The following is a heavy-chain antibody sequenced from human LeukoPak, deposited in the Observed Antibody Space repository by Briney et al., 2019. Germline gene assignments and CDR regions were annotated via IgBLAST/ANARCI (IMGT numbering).Heavy chain of an antibody. Sequence: SETLALNCTVSSGSISGYYWSWIRQPPGKGLEWIGYIHYSGSTNYNPSLKSRVTISVDTSKNQFSLKLSSVTAADTAMYYCARSGYNSGLHSFDPWGQGTLVTVSS. CDR1: SGSISGYY. CDR2: IHYSGST. D-gene: IGHD6-19*01. V-gene: IGHV4-59*01. CDR3: ARSGYNSGLHSFDP. J-gene: IGHJ5*02.